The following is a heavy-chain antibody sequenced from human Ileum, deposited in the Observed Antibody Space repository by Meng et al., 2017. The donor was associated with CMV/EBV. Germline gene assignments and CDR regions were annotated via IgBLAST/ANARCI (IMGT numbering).Heavy chain of an antibody. CDR2: IYYSGST. CDR3: ARDDSYYYYGMDV. Sequence: SGPLCLTCTVSGGSISSGDYYWSWIRQPPGKGLEWIGNIYYSGSTNYNPSLKSRVTISVDTSKNQFSLRVSSVTAADTAVYYCARDDSYYYYGMDVWGRGTTVTVSS. V-gene: IGHV4-61*08. J-gene: IGHJ6*02. CDR1: GGSISSGDYY.